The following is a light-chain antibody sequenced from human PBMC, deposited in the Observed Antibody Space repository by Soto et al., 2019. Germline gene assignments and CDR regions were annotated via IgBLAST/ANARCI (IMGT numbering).Light chain of an antibody. V-gene: IGKV1-5*03. CDR2: KAS. Sequence: DIQMTQSPSTLSVSVGDRVTITCRASQSISSWLAWYQQKPGKAPKLLIYKASNLESGVPSRFSGIGSGTEFTLTISSLQPDDFATYYCQQYNTYRTFGQGTKVEIK. CDR1: QSISSW. J-gene: IGKJ1*01. CDR3: QQYNTYRT.